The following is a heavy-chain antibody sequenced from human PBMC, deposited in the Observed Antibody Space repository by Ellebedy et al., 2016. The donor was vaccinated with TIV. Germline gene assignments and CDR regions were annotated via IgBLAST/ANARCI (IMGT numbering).Heavy chain of an antibody. V-gene: IGHV5-51*01. CDR1: GYSFSNYW. D-gene: IGHD5-18*01. Sequence: GESLKISCKGAGYSFSNYWIGWVRQMPGKGLEWMGLIYPDDSDTRYSPSFQGQVTLSVDKSISTAYLQWSRLKASDTAIYYCARGSVDTSMATNAFDIWGQGTMVTVSS. CDR2: IYPDDSDT. CDR3: ARGSVDTSMATNAFDI. J-gene: IGHJ3*02.